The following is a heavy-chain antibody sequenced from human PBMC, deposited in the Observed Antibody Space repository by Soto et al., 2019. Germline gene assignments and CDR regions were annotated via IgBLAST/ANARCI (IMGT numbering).Heavy chain of an antibody. V-gene: IGHV3-53*04. CDR1: GFAASGHY. CDR3: ARANKFNAFDV. CDR2: IYSGGTT. J-gene: IGHJ3*01. Sequence: VQLVESGGGLVQPGGSLRLSCVASGFAASGHYMNWVRQTPDQGLEWLSVIYSGGTTYYADSVEGRFTISRHDSQNTLYLQMDNLRTEDTAVYYCARANKFNAFDVWGRRAMVTVSS.